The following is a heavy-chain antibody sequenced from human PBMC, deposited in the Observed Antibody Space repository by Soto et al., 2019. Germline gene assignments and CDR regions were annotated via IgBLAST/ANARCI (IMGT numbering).Heavy chain of an antibody. J-gene: IGHJ5*02. Sequence: ASVKVSCKTSGYTFNDYEINWVRRAPGQGLEWIGWMNPNSGETGYAQRFQGRVTITTSSSLSTAYLELSSLTSDDTAVYYCARIAMPARPRWYNWFDPWGQGTLVTVPQ. V-gene: IGHV1-8*03. CDR3: ARIAMPARPRWYNWFDP. D-gene: IGHD2-2*01. CDR1: GYTFNDYE. CDR2: MNPNSGET.